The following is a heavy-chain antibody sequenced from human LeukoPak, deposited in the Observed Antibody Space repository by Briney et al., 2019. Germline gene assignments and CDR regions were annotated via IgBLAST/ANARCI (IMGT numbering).Heavy chain of an antibody. D-gene: IGHD1-26*01. Sequence: GRSLRLSCEGSGLTLNRHGMHWVRQAPGKGLEWVAVISYDGSKTEYGDSVRGRFTINRDNSKNTVYLQMDSLRDDDTALYYCTKVSMFRDGGAYYDALDIWGQGTMVTVSS. CDR1: GLTLNRHG. CDR2: ISYDGSKT. J-gene: IGHJ3*02. V-gene: IGHV3-30*18. CDR3: TKVSMFRDGGAYYDALDI.